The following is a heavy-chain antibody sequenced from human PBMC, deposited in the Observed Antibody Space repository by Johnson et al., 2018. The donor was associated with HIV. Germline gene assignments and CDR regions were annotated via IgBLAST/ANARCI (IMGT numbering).Heavy chain of an antibody. V-gene: IGHV3-66*01. CDR3: ALILARGWLQRGAFDI. Sequence: MQLVESGGGLVKPGRSLRLSCVVSGSTFSDHYMSWVRQAPGKGLECVSIIYSGGTTHSADSVKGRFTISRDNSKSTLYLQMNNLRAEDTAMYYCALILARGWLQRGAFDIWGQGTMVTVSS. CDR2: IYSGGTT. D-gene: IGHD5-24*01. J-gene: IGHJ3*02. CDR1: GSTFSDHY.